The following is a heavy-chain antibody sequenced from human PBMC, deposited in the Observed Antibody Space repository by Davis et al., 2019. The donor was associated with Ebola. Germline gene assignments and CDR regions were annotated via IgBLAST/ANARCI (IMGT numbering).Heavy chain of an antibody. D-gene: IGHD3-3*01. CDR3: ARGASDDWRWFDP. V-gene: IGHV4-61*01. CDR1: GGSVSSGSYY. CDR2: IYYSGST. Sequence: PSETLSLTCTVSGGSVSSGSYYWSWIRQPPGKGLEWIGYIYYSGSTNYNPSLKSRVTISVDTSKNQFSLKLSSVTAADTAVYYCARGASDDWRWFDPWGQGTLVTVSS. J-gene: IGHJ5*02.